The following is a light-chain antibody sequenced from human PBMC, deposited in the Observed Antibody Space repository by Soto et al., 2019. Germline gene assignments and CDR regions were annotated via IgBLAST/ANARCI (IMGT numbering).Light chain of an antibody. CDR2: YDS. V-gene: IGLV3-21*04. Sequence: SYELTQPPSVSVAPGKTARITCGGNNIGSKSVHWYQQKPGQAPVLVIYYDSDRPSGIPERFSGSSSGNTATLTISRVEAGDEADYYCQVWDSLSDHPDKVFGGGTKLTVL. CDR3: QVWDSLSDHPDKV. CDR1: NIGSKS. J-gene: IGLJ3*02.